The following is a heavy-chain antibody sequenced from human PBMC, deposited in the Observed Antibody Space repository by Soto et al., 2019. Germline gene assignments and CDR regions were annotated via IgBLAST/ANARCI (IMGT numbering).Heavy chain of an antibody. CDR1: GFTVSSNY. CDR3: ARATVDYGDYSNWRFDP. J-gene: IGHJ5*02. Sequence: EVQLVESWGGLVQPGGSLRLSCAASGFTVSSNYMSGVRQAPGKGLEWVSVIYSGGSTYYADSVKGRFTISRDNSKNPLYLKMNSLRAEDTAVYYCARATVDYGDYSNWRFDPWGQGTLVTVSS. D-gene: IGHD4-17*01. CDR2: IYSGGST. V-gene: IGHV3-66*01.